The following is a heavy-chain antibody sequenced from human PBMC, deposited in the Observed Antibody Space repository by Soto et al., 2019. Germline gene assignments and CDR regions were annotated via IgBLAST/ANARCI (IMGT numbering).Heavy chain of an antibody. CDR3: ARKPETGTTVPFDY. CDR1: GFTFSSYG. V-gene: IGHV3-30*03. CDR2: ISYDGSEK. Sequence: ESVGGVVQPGRSLRLSCAASGFTFSSYGMHWVRQAPGKGLEWVAVISYDGSEKYHADSVKGRFTISRDNSKNTLYLQMNSLRAEDTAVYYCARKPETGTTVPFDYWGQGTLVTVSS. J-gene: IGHJ4*02. D-gene: IGHD1-1*01.